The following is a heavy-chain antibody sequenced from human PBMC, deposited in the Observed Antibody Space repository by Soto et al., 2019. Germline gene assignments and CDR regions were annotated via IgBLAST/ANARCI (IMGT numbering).Heavy chain of an antibody. CDR1: GGSISSSSYY. CDR3: ARHVVVVAARGAFDI. CDR2: IYYSGST. Sequence: QLQLQESGPGLVKPSETLSLTCTVSGGSISSSSYYWGWIRQPPGKGLEWIGSIYYSGSTYYNPSLKSRVTISVDTSKNQFSLKLSSVTAADTAVYYCARHVVVVAARGAFDIWGQGTMVTVSS. V-gene: IGHV4-39*01. D-gene: IGHD2-15*01. J-gene: IGHJ3*02.